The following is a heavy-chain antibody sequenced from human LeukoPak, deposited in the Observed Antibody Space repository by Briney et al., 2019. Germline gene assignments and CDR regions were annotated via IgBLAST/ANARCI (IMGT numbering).Heavy chain of an antibody. Sequence: GGSLRLSCAASRFTFDDYGMSWVRQAPGKWLEWVSGINWNGGSTGYADSVKGRFTISRDNAKNSLYLQMNSLSAEETALYYCASGGSGSYSDQWGQGTMPTVSS. J-gene: IGHJ4*02. CDR1: RFTFDDYG. D-gene: IGHD3-10*01. V-gene: IGHV3-20*04. CDR2: INWNGGST. CDR3: ASGGSGSYSDQ.